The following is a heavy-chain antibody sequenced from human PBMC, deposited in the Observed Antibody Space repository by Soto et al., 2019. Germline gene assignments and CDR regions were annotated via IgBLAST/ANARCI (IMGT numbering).Heavy chain of an antibody. CDR1: GFTFSRYG. CDR2: VTGSGSST. V-gene: IGHV3-23*01. CDR3: VKNGELLLHNWFAP. J-gene: IGHJ5*02. D-gene: IGHD2-15*01. Sequence: GGSLRLSCAASGFTFSRYGMSWVRQAPGKGLEWVSGVTGSGSSTHYADFVKGRFTISRDNSKNTLYLQMNSLRAEDTAVYYCVKNGELLLHNWFAPWGQGTLVTVSS.